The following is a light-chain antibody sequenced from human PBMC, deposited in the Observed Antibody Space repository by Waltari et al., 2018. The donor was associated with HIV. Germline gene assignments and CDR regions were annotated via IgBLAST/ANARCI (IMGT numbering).Light chain of an antibody. V-gene: IGKV3-20*01. CDR2: GAS. Sequence: EIVLTQSPGTLSLSPGERATLSCRASQSVSSSYLAWYQQKPGQAPGLLISGASSRATGIPDRCSGRGSGTDFTLTISRLEPEDFAVYYCQQYGSSPFTFGPGTKVDIK. J-gene: IGKJ3*01. CDR1: QSVSSSY. CDR3: QQYGSSPFT.